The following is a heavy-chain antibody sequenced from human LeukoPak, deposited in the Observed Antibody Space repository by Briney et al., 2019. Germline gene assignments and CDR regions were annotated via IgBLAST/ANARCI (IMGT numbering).Heavy chain of an antibody. J-gene: IGHJ4*02. CDR1: GFXFSYYE. Sequence: PGGSLRLSCAASGFXFSYYEINWVRQAPGKGLEWVSYISNSGATIYCADSVKGRFTISRDNAKSSLFLQMNSLRAEDTGVYYCARATFSSSGHSYWGQGTLVTVSS. CDR2: ISNSGATI. V-gene: IGHV3-48*03. D-gene: IGHD6-13*01. CDR3: ARATFSSSGHSY.